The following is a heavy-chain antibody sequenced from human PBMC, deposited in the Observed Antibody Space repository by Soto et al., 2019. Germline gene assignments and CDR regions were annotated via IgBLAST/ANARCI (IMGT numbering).Heavy chain of an antibody. CDR3: ARGGTRDSSWAGYFDY. J-gene: IGHJ4*02. V-gene: IGHV4-59*01. Sequence: SETLSLTCAVSGGSISNYYWSWIRQAPRKGQEWIGYIHYSGSTDYNPSLKSRVTISVDTSKKQLSLKLSSVTAADTAVYYCARGGTRDSSWAGYFDYWGQGTLLTVSS. D-gene: IGHD6-19*01. CDR1: GGSISNYY. CDR2: IHYSGST.